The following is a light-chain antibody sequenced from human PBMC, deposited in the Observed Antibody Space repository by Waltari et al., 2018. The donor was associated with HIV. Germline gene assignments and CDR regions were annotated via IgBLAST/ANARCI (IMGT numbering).Light chain of an antibody. CDR1: ENDIGLANY. J-gene: IGLJ1*01. CDR3: SSFSSGPSLYI. CDR2: DVH. Sequence: SALIQPASVSGSPGQSITISCSGSENDIGLANYVSWYKQFSCKAPKLLIYDVHKRPAGLSDRFSGSKSGNMASLTISGLQTDDEAVYFCSSFSSGPSLYIFG. V-gene: IGLV2-14*03.